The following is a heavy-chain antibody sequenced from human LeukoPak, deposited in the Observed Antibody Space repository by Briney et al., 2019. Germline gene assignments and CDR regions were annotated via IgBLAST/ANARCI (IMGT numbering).Heavy chain of an antibody. D-gene: IGHD3-9*01. Sequence: HAGSLSLSCAASEFTVGSHCMSTVRQAPGKGLECLSVPHSGGSTDYADSVKGRFTISRDNSKNTLYLQMNSLRVEDTAVYYCARSSHYDILTGYSEEDAFDIWGQGTMVTVSS. CDR3: ARSSHYDILTGYSEEDAFDI. V-gene: IGHV3-53*01. J-gene: IGHJ3*02. CDR1: EFTVGSHC. CDR2: PHSGGST.